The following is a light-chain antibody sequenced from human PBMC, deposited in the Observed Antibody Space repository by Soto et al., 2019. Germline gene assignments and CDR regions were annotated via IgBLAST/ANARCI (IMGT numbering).Light chain of an antibody. CDR2: DTS. V-gene: IGKV3-15*01. Sequence: VMTQSPATLSVSPGERATLSCRASQSVTSSYLAWYQQKPGQTPRLLIYDTSIRATGVPARFSGSRSGTEFTLTISNLQPDDFATYYCQQYKNYWTFGQGTKVDNK. CDR3: QQYKNYWT. J-gene: IGKJ1*01. CDR1: QSVTSSY.